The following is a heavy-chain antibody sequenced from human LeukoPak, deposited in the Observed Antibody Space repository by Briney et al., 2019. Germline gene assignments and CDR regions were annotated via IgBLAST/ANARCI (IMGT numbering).Heavy chain of an antibody. Sequence: SVKVSCKASGYTFTSYAISWVRQAPGQGLEWMGGIIPSFGTANYAQKFQGRVTITADKSTSTAYMELSSLRSEDTAVYYCARAKYYYDSSGYHYNWFDPWGQGTLVTVSS. CDR1: GYTFTSYA. J-gene: IGHJ5*02. D-gene: IGHD3-22*01. V-gene: IGHV1-69*06. CDR3: ARAKYYYDSSGYHYNWFDP. CDR2: IIPSFGTA.